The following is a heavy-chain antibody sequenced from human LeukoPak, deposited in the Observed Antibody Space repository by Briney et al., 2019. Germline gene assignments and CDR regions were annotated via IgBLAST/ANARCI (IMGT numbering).Heavy chain of an antibody. Sequence: GASVKLSCKASGYIFTSYGISWVRQAPAPGLEWMGWISVYNGNTNYPQRIQGRVTTTTDTSTTTAYMELRSLRSDDTAVYYCARGINGYYYDSHGYYPTDLWGQGTLVTVSS. V-gene: IGHV1-18*01. CDR3: ARGINGYYYDSHGYYPTDL. J-gene: IGHJ5*02. CDR2: ISVYNGNT. CDR1: GYIFTSYG. D-gene: IGHD3-22*01.